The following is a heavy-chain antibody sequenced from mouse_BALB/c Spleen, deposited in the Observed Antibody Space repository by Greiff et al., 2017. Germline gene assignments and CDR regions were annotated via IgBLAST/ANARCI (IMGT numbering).Heavy chain of an antibody. CDR2: IYPGNGDT. CDR3: ARSGLRLREGYWYFDV. V-gene: IGHV1-12*01. CDR1: GYTFTSYN. D-gene: IGHD1-2*01. J-gene: IGHJ1*01. Sequence: QVQLQQPGAELVKPGASVKMSCKASGYTFTSYNMHWVKHTPGQGLEWIGAIYPGNGDTSYNQKFKGKATLTADKSSSTAYMQLSSLTSEDSAVYYCARSGLRLREGYWYFDVWGAGTTVTVSS.